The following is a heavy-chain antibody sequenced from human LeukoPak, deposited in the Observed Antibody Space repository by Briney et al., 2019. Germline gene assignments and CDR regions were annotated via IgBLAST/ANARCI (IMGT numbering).Heavy chain of an antibody. CDR1: GFTFSSYS. CDR2: ISSSSSTI. V-gene: IGHV3-48*01. Sequence: GGSLRLSCEASGFTFSSYSMNWVRQAPGKGLEWVSYISSSSSTIYYADSVKGRFTISRDNSKNTLYLQMNSLRAEDTAVYYCAKSGLRGYYDSSGYQIDYWGQGTLVTVSS. J-gene: IGHJ4*02. CDR3: AKSGLRGYYDSSGYQIDY. D-gene: IGHD3-22*01.